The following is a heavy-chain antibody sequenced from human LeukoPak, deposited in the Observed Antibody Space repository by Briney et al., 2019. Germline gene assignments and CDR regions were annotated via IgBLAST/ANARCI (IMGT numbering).Heavy chain of an antibody. CDR2: INHSGSF. CDR1: GGPFSGYY. CDR3: ARVTYRTTTSCHPLGWFDP. D-gene: IGHD2-15*01. J-gene: IGHJ5*02. V-gene: IGHV4-34*01. Sequence: SETLSLTCAVYGGPFSGYYWSWIRQAPGKGLEWIGEINHSGSFNYNPSLKSRLLILVDTSKNQFSLKLSSVTAADTAVYYCARVTYRTTTSCHPLGWFDPWGQGTLVTVSS.